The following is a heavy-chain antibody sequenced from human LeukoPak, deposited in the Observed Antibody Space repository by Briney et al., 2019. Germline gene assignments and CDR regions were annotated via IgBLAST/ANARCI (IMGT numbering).Heavy chain of an antibody. J-gene: IGHJ4*02. Sequence: GASVKVSCKASGYTFTNYGITWVRQAPGQGLEWMGWISPYHGNTNYAQRFQGRVTMTTDTSTSTAYMEVRSLRSDDTAVYYCAREMDGSSPHPGDYWGRGTLVTVSS. CDR2: ISPYHGNT. V-gene: IGHV1-18*01. CDR1: GYTFTNYG. CDR3: AREMDGSSPHPGDY. D-gene: IGHD6-6*01.